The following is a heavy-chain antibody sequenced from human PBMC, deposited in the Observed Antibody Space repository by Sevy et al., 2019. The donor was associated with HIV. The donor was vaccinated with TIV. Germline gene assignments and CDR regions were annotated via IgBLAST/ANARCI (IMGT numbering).Heavy chain of an antibody. CDR1: GFSYSSYG. Sequence: GGSLRLSCAASGFSYSSYGMHWVRQAPGKGLEWVAYIQYDGSNKDYADSVKGRFTISRDNSKNPLDLQMNGLRVEDTAVYYCVKEGGGEGGDHWGQGTLVTVSS. CDR2: IQYDGSNK. D-gene: IGHD2-21*01. J-gene: IGHJ4*02. CDR3: VKEGGGEGGDH. V-gene: IGHV3-30*02.